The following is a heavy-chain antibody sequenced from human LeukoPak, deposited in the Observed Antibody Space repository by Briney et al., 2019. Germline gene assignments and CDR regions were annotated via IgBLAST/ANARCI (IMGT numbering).Heavy chain of an antibody. CDR3: ARGSTVLLWFGELNNWFDP. D-gene: IGHD3-10*01. J-gene: IGHJ5*02. CDR2: INHSGST. CDR1: GGSFSGYY. Sequence: PSETLSLTCAVYGGSFSGYYWSWIRQPPGKGLEWIGEINHSGSTNYNPSLKSRVTISVDTSKNQFSLKLSSVTAADTAVYYCARGSTVLLWFGELNNWFDPWGQGTLVTVS. V-gene: IGHV4-34*01.